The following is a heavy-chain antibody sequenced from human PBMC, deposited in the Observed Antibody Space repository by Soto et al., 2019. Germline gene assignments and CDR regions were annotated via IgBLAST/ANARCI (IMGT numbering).Heavy chain of an antibody. D-gene: IGHD1-1*01. Sequence: QVQLQQWGAGLLKPSETLSLTCAVYGGSFSGYYWSWIRQPPGKGLEWIGEINHSGSTNYNPSLKSRVTISVDTSKNQFSLKLSSVTAADTAVYYCASTQLVQLERRYYYYYMDVWGKGTTVTVSS. CDR3: ASTQLVQLERRYYYYYMDV. CDR1: GGSFSGYY. J-gene: IGHJ6*03. CDR2: INHSGST. V-gene: IGHV4-34*01.